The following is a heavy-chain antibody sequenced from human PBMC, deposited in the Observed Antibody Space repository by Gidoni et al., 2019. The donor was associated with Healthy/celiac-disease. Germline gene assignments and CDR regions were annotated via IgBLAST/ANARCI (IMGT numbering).Heavy chain of an antibody. CDR1: GFSLSTSGMC. CDR2: IDWDDDK. Sequence: QVTLRESGPALVKPTQTLTLTCTFSGFSLSTSGMCVSWIRQPPGKALEWLARIDWDDDKYYSTSLKTRLTISKDTSKNQVVLTMTNMDPVDTATYYYARICGLGYDFNHYYYYYGMDVWGQGTTVTVSS. CDR3: ARICGLGYDFNHYYYYYGMDV. D-gene: IGHD5-12*01. J-gene: IGHJ6*02. V-gene: IGHV2-70*15.